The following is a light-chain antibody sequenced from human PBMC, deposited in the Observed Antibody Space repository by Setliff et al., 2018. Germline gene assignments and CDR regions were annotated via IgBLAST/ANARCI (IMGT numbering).Light chain of an antibody. V-gene: IGLV1-51*01. Sequence: QSVLTQPPSVSGAPGQRVTISCTGRSSNIGAGYDVHWYQQLPGTAPKLLIYDNNKRPSWIPDRFSGSKSGTSATLGITGLQTGDEADYYCGTWDSSLSAGGVFGTGTKVTVL. CDR1: SSNIGAGYD. J-gene: IGLJ1*01. CDR2: DNN. CDR3: GTWDSSLSAGGV.